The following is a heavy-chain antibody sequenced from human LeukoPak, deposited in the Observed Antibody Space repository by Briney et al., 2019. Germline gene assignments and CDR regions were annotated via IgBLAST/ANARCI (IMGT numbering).Heavy chain of an antibody. D-gene: IGHD3-10*01. CDR2: IVVGSGNT. Sequence: SVRVSSKASGFTLTISAMQRVRQARGQRLERIGWIVVGSGNTKYTQKMQERVTLTRDMSTSTAYMELSSLRSEDTAVYYCAADPRGIGSNWFDPWGQGTLVTVSS. V-gene: IGHV1-58*02. J-gene: IGHJ5*02. CDR3: AADPRGIGSNWFDP. CDR1: GFTLTISA.